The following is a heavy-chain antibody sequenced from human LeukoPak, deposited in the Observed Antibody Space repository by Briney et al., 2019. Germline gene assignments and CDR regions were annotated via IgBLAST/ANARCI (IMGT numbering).Heavy chain of an antibody. Sequence: PGGSLRLSCAASGFTFRSYSINCVRQAPGKGLEWVSYISSSSSTIYYADSVKGRFTISRDNAKNSLYLQMNSLRAEDTAVYYCARDRSNWFDFWGQGTLVTVSS. V-gene: IGHV3-48*01. CDR2: ISSSSSTI. J-gene: IGHJ5*01. CDR1: GFTFRSYS. CDR3: ARDRSNWFDF.